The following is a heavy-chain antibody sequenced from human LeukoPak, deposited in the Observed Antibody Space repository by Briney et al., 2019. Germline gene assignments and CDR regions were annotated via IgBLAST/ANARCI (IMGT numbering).Heavy chain of an antibody. J-gene: IGHJ4*02. CDR2: IYHSGST. CDR1: GYSISSGYY. V-gene: IGHV4-38-2*02. Sequence: SETLSLTCTVSGYSISSGYYWGWIRQPPGKGLEWIGSIYHSGSTYYNPSLKSRVTISVDTSKNQFSLKLSSVTAADTAVYYCASNYDFWNNLMDYWGQGTLVTVSS. D-gene: IGHD3-3*01. CDR3: ASNYDFWNNLMDY.